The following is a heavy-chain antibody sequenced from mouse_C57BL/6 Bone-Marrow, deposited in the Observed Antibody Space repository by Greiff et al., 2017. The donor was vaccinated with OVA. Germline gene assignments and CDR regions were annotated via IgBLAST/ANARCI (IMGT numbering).Heavy chain of an antibody. CDR3: TGDGGLRRRAWFAY. V-gene: IGHV6-3*01. CDR2: IRLKSDNYAT. D-gene: IGHD2-4*01. J-gene: IGHJ3*01. Sequence: EVQLVESGGGSVQPGGSMKLSCVASGFTFSNYWMNWVRQSPEKGLEWVAQIRLKSDNYATHYAESVKGRFTISRDDSKSSVYLQMNNLRAEDTGIYYCTGDGGLRRRAWFAYWGQGTLVTVSA. CDR1: GFTFSNYW.